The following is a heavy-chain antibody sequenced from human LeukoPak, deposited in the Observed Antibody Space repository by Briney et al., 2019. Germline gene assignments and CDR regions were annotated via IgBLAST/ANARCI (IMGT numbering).Heavy chain of an antibody. CDR3: AKSGSPSNLNWFDP. J-gene: IGHJ5*02. CDR1: GFTFSSYS. Sequence: PGGSLRLSCAASGFTFSSYSMNWVRQAPGKGLEWVSSISSSGSYIYYADSVKGRFTIFRDNSKNTLYVQMDSLRAEDTAVYYCAKSGSPSNLNWFDPWGQGTLVTVSS. D-gene: IGHD3-22*01. CDR2: ISSSGSYI. V-gene: IGHV3-21*04.